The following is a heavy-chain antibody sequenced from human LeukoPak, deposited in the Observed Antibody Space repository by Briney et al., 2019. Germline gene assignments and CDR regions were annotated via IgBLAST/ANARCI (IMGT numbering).Heavy chain of an antibody. CDR3: AKPTPNTEYYFDY. V-gene: IGHV3-53*01. Sequence: GGSLRLSCAASGFTVSSNYMSWVRQAPGKGLEWVSVIYSGGSTYYADSVKGRFTISRDNAKNSLYLQMNSLRAEDTAVYYCAKPTPNTEYYFDYWGQGTLVTVSS. D-gene: IGHD3-10*01. CDR1: GFTVSSNY. J-gene: IGHJ4*02. CDR2: IYSGGST.